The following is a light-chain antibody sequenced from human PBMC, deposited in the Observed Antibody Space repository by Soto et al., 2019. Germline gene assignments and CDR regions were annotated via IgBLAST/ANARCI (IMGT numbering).Light chain of an antibody. CDR2: GAS. V-gene: IGKV3-20*01. J-gene: IGKJ4*01. CDR1: QSVSSSY. Sequence: EIVLTQSPGTLSLSPGERATLSCRASQSVSSSYLAWYQQKPGQAPRLLIYGASSRATGIPGRFSGSGSGTDFTLTISRLEPEDFAVYYCQQYGRSPSTFGGGTKVDIK. CDR3: QQYGRSPST.